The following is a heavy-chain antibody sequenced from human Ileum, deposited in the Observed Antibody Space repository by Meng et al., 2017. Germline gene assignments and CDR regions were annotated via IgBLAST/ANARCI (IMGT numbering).Heavy chain of an antibody. CDR1: GGSFSGYY. J-gene: IGHJ4*02. CDR2: INHSGST. Sequence: QGQLQQWGAGLLKPSAALSLTCAVYGGSFSGYYWSWIRQPPGKGLEWIGEINHSGSTNYNPSLKSRVTISVDTSKNQFSLKLSSVTAADTAVYYCARTSGWFYYWGQGTLVTVSS. D-gene: IGHD6-19*01. V-gene: IGHV4-34*01. CDR3: ARTSGWFYY.